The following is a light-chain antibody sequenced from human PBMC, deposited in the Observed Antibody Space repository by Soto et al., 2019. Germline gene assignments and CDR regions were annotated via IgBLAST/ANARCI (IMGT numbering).Light chain of an antibody. V-gene: IGKV1-39*01. J-gene: IGKJ5*01. CDR3: HQFNSYPIT. CDR1: QGISTY. CDR2: AAS. Sequence: DIQMTQSPSSLSESAGDRVTITCRASQGISTYLNWYQQKPGKAPKLLIYAASSLQSGVPSRFSGSGSETDFTLTISSLQPEDFATYYCHQFNSYPITFCQVTRLEIK.